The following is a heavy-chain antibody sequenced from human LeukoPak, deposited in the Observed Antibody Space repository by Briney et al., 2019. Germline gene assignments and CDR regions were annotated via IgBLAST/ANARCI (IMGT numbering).Heavy chain of an antibody. CDR3: ARIAGYGGNSDPDY. D-gene: IGHD4-23*01. CDR2: IIPIFGTA. J-gene: IGHJ4*02. V-gene: IGHV1-69*01. CDR1: GGTFSSYA. Sequence: SVKVSCKASGGTFSSYAISWVRQAPGQGLEWMGGIIPIFGTANYAQKFQGGVTITADESTSTAYMELSSLRSEDTAVYYCARIAGYGGNSDPDYWGQGTLVTVSS.